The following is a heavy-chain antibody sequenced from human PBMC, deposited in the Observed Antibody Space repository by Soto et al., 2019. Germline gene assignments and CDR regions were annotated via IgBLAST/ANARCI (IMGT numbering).Heavy chain of an antibody. V-gene: IGHV1-2*02. CDR1: GYTFTGYY. CDR3: AGEMATVPAFDL. Sequence: GASVKVSCKASGYTFTGYYMHWVRQAPGQGLEWMGWINPYSGDTNYSQKFQGRVTMTRDTSISTAYMELSRLRSDDTAVYYCAGEMATVPAFDLWGQGTMVTVSS. D-gene: IGHD4-4*01. J-gene: IGHJ3*01. CDR2: INPYSGDT.